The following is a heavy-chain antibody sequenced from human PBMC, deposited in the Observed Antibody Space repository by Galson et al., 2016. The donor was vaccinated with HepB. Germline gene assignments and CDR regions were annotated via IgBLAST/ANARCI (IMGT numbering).Heavy chain of an antibody. CDR2: ISASNDNT. D-gene: IGHD6-13*01. CDR3: ARGGEQELVLISGFDI. J-gene: IGHJ3*02. CDR1: GYTFTNYG. Sequence: SVKVSCKASGYTFTNYGVGWVRQAPGQGLEWMGWISASNDNTNYTQKLQGRFTMTTDISTSTAYMELRSLRSDDTAVYYCARGGEQELVLISGFDIWGQGTMVIVSS. V-gene: IGHV1-18*01.